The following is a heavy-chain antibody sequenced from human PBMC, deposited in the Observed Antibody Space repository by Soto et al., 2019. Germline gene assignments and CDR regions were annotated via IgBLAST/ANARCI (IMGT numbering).Heavy chain of an antibody. J-gene: IGHJ3*02. V-gene: IGHV5-51*03. Sequence: EVQLVQSGAEVKKPGESLKISCKGSGYSFSNYWIGWVRQMPGKGLEWMGIIYPGDSDTRYSPSFEGQVTISADKSINAASLQWSSLKASDTAMYYCARGYFYDNNGYYHDDPFHIGGQGTMVTVSS. D-gene: IGHD3-22*01. CDR2: IYPGDSDT. CDR3: ARGYFYDNNGYYHDDPFHI. CDR1: GYSFSNYW.